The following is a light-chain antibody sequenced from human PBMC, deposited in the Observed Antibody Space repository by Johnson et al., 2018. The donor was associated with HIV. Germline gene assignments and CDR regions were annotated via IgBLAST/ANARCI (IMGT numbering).Light chain of an antibody. CDR3: GTWDTSLSDYYV. V-gene: IGLV1-51*01. CDR2: DND. Sequence: QSVLTQPPSVSAAPGQKVTISCSGSSSNIGNNYVSWYQQLPGTAHKLLIYDNDKRPSGIPDRFSGSKSGTSATLGITALQTGDEADYYCGTWDTSLSDYYVFGTGTKITVL. CDR1: SSNIGNNY. J-gene: IGLJ1*01.